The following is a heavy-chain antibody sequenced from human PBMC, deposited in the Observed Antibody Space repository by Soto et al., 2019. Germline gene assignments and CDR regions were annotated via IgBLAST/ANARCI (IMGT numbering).Heavy chain of an antibody. CDR2: TYYRSKLYN. J-gene: IGHJ4*02. CDR3: GREFPYYESSDSYFYY. Sequence: HTLSLTYAISCYSHSGNSDAWNCISQSPSRGLESLVRTYYRSKLYNYYAVSVKSRITVNPDKSKNQFSMHLKYVTPEDKAVYYCGREFPYYESSDSYFYYWGQGDMVTVS. D-gene: IGHD3-16*01. V-gene: IGHV6-1*01. CDR1: CYSHSGNSDA.